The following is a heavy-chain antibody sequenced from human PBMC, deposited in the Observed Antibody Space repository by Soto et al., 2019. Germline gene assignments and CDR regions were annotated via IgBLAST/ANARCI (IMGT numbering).Heavy chain of an antibody. D-gene: IGHD1-1*01. J-gene: IGHJ6*02. CDR3: ARDRTGTTDYHGMDV. Sequence: ASVKVSCKASGYTFTSYGISWVRQAPGQGLEWMGWISAYNGNTNYAQKLQGRVTMTTDTSTSTAYMELRSLRSDDTAVYYCARDRTGTTDYHGMDVWGQGTTVTVSS. V-gene: IGHV1-18*04. CDR2: ISAYNGNT. CDR1: GYTFTSYG.